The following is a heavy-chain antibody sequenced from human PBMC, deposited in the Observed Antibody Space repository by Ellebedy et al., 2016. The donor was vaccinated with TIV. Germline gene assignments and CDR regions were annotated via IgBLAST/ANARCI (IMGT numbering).Heavy chain of an antibody. J-gene: IGHJ4*02. CDR1: GGTFSSYA. Sequence: AASVKVSCKASGGTFSSYAISWVRQAPGQGLEWMGGIIPIFGTANYAQKFQGRVTITADESTSTAYMELSSLRSEDTAVYYCARSRGPHGDYVFDYWGQGTTVTVSS. D-gene: IGHD4-17*01. CDR3: ARSRGPHGDYVFDY. CDR2: IIPIFGTA. V-gene: IGHV1-69*13.